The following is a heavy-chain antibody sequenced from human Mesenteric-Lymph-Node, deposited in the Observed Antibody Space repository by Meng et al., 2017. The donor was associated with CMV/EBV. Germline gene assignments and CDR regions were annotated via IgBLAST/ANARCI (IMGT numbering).Heavy chain of an antibody. CDR2: INHSGST. D-gene: IGHD3-9*01. CDR3: ARGSSYDILTGYFDY. V-gene: IGHV4-34*01. Sequence: QLQLNQWGEGLLRPSETLSVTCAFYGGSFSGYYWNWIRQSPEKGLEWIGEINHSGSTTYNPSFTSRIIISVDTSTNQISLNMSSVTAADTAVYYCARGSSYDILTGYFDYWGQGALVTVSS. CDR1: GGSFSGYY. J-gene: IGHJ4*02.